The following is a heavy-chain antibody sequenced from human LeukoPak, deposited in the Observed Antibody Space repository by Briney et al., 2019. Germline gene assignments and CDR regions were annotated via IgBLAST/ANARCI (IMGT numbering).Heavy chain of an antibody. CDR3: ARPIASGNPAGF. J-gene: IGHJ4*02. CDR2: IYYSGTT. V-gene: IGHV4-39*01. D-gene: IGHD3-10*01. CDR1: GDSISSGSYY. Sequence: PSETLFLTCTVSGDSISSGSYYWGWIRQPPGKGLEWIGNIYYSGTTYYNPSLKSRVTISVDTSKNQYSLKLISVTAADTAVYYCARPIASGNPAGFWGQGTLVTVSS.